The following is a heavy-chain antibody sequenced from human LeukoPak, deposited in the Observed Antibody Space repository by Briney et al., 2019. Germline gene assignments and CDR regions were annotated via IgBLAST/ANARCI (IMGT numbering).Heavy chain of an antibody. D-gene: IGHD2-2*01. V-gene: IGHV1-18*01. J-gene: IGHJ6*03. CDR3: ARSGSLLGYCSSTSCHNYYMDV. CDR2: ISAYNGNT. Sequence: ASVKVSCKASGYTFTSYGISWVRQAPGQGLEWMGWISAYNGNTNYAQKLQGRVTMTTDTSTSTAYMELRSLRSDDTAVYYCARSGSLLGYCSSTSCHNYYMDVWGKGTTVTISS. CDR1: GYTFTSYG.